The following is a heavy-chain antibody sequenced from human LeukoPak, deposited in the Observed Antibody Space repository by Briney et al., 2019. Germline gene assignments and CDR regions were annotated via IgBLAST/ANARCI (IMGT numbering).Heavy chain of an antibody. CDR3: AKWGDYDVLTGYYVSDY. D-gene: IGHD3-9*01. J-gene: IGHJ4*02. V-gene: IGHV3-23*01. CDR1: AFPFSSYT. CDR2: ITGSGGNT. Sequence: PGGSLRLSCAASAFPFSSYTMDWVRQAPGKGLEWVSAITGSGGNTYYADSVKGRFTISRDNSKNTVFLQMNSLRAEDTAVYYCAKWGDYDVLTGYYVSDYWGQGTLVTVSS.